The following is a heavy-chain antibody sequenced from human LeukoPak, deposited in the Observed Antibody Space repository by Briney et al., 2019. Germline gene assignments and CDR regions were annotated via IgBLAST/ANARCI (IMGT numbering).Heavy chain of an antibody. Sequence: SETLSLTCAVSGGSISSGGYSWSWIRQPPGKGLEWIGYIYHSGSTYYNPSLKSRVTISVDRSKNQFSLKLSSVPAADTAVYYCARLLWFGEFSYNWFDPWGQGTLVTVSS. CDR3: ARLLWFGEFSYNWFDP. D-gene: IGHD3-10*01. CDR2: IYHSGST. J-gene: IGHJ5*02. V-gene: IGHV4-30-2*01. CDR1: GGSISSGGYS.